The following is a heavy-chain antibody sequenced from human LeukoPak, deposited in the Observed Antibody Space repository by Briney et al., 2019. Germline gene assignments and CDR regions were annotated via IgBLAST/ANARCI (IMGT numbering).Heavy chain of an antibody. D-gene: IGHD1/OR15-1a*01. CDR3: AREATKDY. V-gene: IGHV3-48*02. CDR2: ISSGSGTI. J-gene: IGHJ4*02. CDR1: GFTFSSHS. Sequence: GGSLRLSCEVSGFTFSSHSMNWVRQAPGKGLEWVSYISSGSGTIYYADSVKGRFTIARDDAKNSLYLQMSSLRDEDTAVYYCAREATKDYWGQGTLVTVSS.